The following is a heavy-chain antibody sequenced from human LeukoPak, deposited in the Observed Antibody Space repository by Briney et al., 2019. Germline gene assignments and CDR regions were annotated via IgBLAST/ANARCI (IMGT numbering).Heavy chain of an antibody. J-gene: IGHJ6*03. CDR1: GYSFTRYW. CDR2: IYPGDSDT. Sequence: GESLKISCKGSGYSFTRYWIGWVRQMPGKGLEWMGIIYPGDSDTRYSPSFQGQVTISADKSISTAYLQWSSLKASDTAMYYCARRGGHGSGALWPDYYYYMDVWGKGTTVTVSS. D-gene: IGHD3-10*01. V-gene: IGHV5-51*01. CDR3: ARRGGHGSGALWPDYYYYMDV.